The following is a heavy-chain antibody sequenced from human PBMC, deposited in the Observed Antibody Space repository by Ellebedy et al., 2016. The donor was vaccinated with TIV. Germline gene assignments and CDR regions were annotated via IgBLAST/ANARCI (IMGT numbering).Heavy chain of an antibody. J-gene: IGHJ4*02. Sequence: PGGSLRLSCAPSGFTFSSYSMNWVRHAPGKGLEWVSSISSSSSYIYYADSVKGRFTISRDNAKNSLSLQMNSLRAEDTAVYYCARSGGENILDYWGQGTLVTVSS. CDR1: GFTFSSYS. V-gene: IGHV3-21*01. D-gene: IGHD3-9*01. CDR2: ISSSSSYI. CDR3: ARSGGENILDY.